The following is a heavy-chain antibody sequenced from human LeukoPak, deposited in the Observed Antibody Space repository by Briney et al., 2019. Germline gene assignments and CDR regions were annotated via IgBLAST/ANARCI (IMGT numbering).Heavy chain of an antibody. V-gene: IGHV1-18*01. CDR1: GYTFTSYG. CDR3: ARGLGVGATSVGGGAFDI. Sequence: ASVKVSCKASGYTFTSYGISWVRQAPGQGLEWMGWFRAYNGNTNYAQKLQGRVTMTTDTSTSTAYMELRGLRSDDTAVYYCARGLGVGATSVGGGAFDIWGQGTMVTVSS. J-gene: IGHJ3*02. D-gene: IGHD1-26*01. CDR2: FRAYNGNT.